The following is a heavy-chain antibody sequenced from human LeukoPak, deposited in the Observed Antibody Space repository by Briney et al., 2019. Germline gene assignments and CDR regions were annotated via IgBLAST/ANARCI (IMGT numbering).Heavy chain of an antibody. CDR3: ARSVPPWLGDH. V-gene: IGHV5-51*01. Sequence: GESLQISCKGSGYSFTNYWIGWVRQMPGKGLEWMGIIYPSDSDIRYSPSSQGQVTISADKSISTAYLQWRSLRSSDTAIYYCARSVPPWLGDHWGQGTLVTVSS. CDR1: GYSFTNYW. D-gene: IGHD5-18*01. CDR2: IYPSDSDI. J-gene: IGHJ5*02.